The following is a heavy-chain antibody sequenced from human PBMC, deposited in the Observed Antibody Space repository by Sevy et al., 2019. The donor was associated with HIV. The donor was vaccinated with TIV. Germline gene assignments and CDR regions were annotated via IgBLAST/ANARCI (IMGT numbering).Heavy chain of an antibody. CDR1: GFTFSSYS. J-gene: IGHJ4*02. Sequence: WGSLRLSCAASGFTFSSYSMNWVRQAPGKGLEWVSSISSSSSYIYYADSVKGRFTISRDNAKNSLYLQMNSLRAEDTAVYYCARDPHGSSWPYYFDYWGQGTLVTVSS. CDR3: ARDPHGSSWPYYFDY. D-gene: IGHD6-13*01. CDR2: ISSSSSYI. V-gene: IGHV3-21*01.